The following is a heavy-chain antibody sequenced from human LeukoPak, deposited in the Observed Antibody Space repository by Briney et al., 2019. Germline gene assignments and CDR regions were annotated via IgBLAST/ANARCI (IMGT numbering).Heavy chain of an antibody. V-gene: IGHV1-69*04. CDR2: IIPILGIA. J-gene: IGHJ4*02. CDR3: ARDPAGAVAGRGDY. CDR1: GGTFSSYT. Sequence: SVKVSCKASGGTFSSYTISWVRQAPGQGLEWMGRIIPILGIANYAQKFQGRVTITADKSTSTAYMELSSLRSEDTAVYYSARDPAGAVAGRGDYWGQGTLVTVSS. D-gene: IGHD6-19*01.